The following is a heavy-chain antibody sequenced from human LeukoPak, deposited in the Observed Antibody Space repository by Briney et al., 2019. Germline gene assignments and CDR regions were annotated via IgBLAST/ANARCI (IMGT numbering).Heavy chain of an antibody. CDR3: ARAGNLKYYFDY. J-gene: IGHJ4*02. CDR1: GGTFSSYA. V-gene: IGHV1-3*01. CDR2: INAGNGNT. D-gene: IGHD3-9*01. Sequence: ASVKVSCKASGGTFSSYAISWVRQAPGQRLEWMGWINAGNGNTKYSQKFQGRVTITRDTSASTAYMELSSLRSEDTAVYYCARAGNLKYYFDYWGQGTLVTVSS.